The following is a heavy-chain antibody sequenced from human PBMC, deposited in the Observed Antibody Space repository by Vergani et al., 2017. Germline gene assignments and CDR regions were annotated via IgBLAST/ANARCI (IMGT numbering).Heavy chain of an antibody. CDR1: GFTFRSYA. CDR3: VKTPSCFVYFDY. Sequence: EVQLLESGGGFVQPGGSLRLSCVASGFTFRSYAMSWVRQAPGKGLEWVSDVSSTGGRTYYADSVKGRFTVSRDNSKSTVYLQMNSLTAADTAVYYCVKTPSCFVYFDYWGQGALVTVSS. D-gene: IGHD2-21*01. V-gene: IGHV3-23*01. J-gene: IGHJ4*02. CDR2: VSSTGGRT.